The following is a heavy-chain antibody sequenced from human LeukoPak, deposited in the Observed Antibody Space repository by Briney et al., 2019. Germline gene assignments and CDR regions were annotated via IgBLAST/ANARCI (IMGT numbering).Heavy chain of an antibody. D-gene: IGHD3-10*01. J-gene: IGHJ4*02. V-gene: IGHV1-18*01. CDR3: ARLLLWFGESHFDY. CDR2: ISAYNGNT. Sequence: GASVKVSCKASGYTFTSYGISWVRQAPGQGLEWMGWISAYNGNTNYAQKLQGRVTMTTDTSTSTAYMELRSLRSDDTAVYYCARLLLWFGESHFDYWGQGTLVTVSS. CDR1: GYTFTSYG.